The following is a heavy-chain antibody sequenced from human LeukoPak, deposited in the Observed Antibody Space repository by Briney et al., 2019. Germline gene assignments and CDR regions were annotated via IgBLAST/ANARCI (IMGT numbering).Heavy chain of an antibody. CDR3: ATQGYGVSTSGNRNYYNNGMDS. Sequence: ASVKVSCKASGYTFTSYDINWVRQATGQGLEWMGWMNPNSGNTGYAQKFQGRVTMTRNTSISTAYMELSSLRSEDTAVYYCATQGYGVSTSGNRNYYNNGMDSWAKGPRSPSP. CDR1: GYTFTSYD. V-gene: IGHV1-8*01. CDR2: MNPNSGNT. J-gene: IGHJ6*02. D-gene: IGHD2-2*01.